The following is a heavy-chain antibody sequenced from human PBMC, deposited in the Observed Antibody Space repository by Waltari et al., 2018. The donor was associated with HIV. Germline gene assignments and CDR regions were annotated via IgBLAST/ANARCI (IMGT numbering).Heavy chain of an antibody. D-gene: IGHD3-16*01. CDR3: AREGFGFDY. V-gene: IGHV1-2*02. CDR2: IDPNSGGT. J-gene: IGHJ4*02. CDR1: GYTFSDYY. Sequence: QVQLVQSGAEVKKPGASVKVSCKASGYTFSDYYTHWVRQAPGQGLEWMGWIDPNSGGTNYAQKVQGRVTMTRDTSTSTAYMELSRLRSDDTTVYYCAREGFGFDYWGQGTLVTVSS.